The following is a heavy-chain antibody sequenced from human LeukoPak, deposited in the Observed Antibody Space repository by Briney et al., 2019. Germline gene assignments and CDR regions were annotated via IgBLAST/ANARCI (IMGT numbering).Heavy chain of an antibody. V-gene: IGHV5-10-1*01. CDR3: ARHDFTNYFDY. J-gene: IGHJ4*02. CDR1: GYGFTSYW. D-gene: IGHD3-10*01. Sequence: GESLKISCRGSGYGFTSYWISWVRQMPGKGLEWMGRIDPSDSYTNYSPSFQGHVTISADKSISTAYLQWSSLKASDTAMYYCARHDFTNYFDYWGQGTLVTVSS. CDR2: IDPSDSYT.